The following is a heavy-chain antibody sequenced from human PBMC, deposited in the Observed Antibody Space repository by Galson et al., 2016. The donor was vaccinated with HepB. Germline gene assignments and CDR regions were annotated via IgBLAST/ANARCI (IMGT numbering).Heavy chain of an antibody. V-gene: IGHV3-15*01. CDR3: TKKKETSGYYYPLDY. CDR2: IKSKVDGGKA. CDR1: GFTFSNVW. J-gene: IGHJ4*02. Sequence: SLRLSCAASGFTFSNVWMNWVRQAPGKGLEWVGRIKSKVDGGKADYAAPVKDRFTISRDDSKNTLYLEMNSLKTEDTAVYYCTKKKETSGYYYPLDYWGQGTLVTVSS. D-gene: IGHD3-22*01.